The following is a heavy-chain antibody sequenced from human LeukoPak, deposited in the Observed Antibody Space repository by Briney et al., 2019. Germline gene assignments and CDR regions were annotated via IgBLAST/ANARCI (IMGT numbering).Heavy chain of an antibody. D-gene: IGHD3-22*01. CDR3: ARDLRNYDSSGEFDP. Sequence: SVKVSCKASGYTFTSYDINWVRQAPGQGLEWMGGIIPIFGTANYAQKFQGRVTITADESTSTAYMELSSLRSEDTAVYYCARDLRNYDSSGEFDPWGQGTLVTVSS. CDR2: IIPIFGTA. V-gene: IGHV1-69*13. CDR1: GYTFTSYD. J-gene: IGHJ5*02.